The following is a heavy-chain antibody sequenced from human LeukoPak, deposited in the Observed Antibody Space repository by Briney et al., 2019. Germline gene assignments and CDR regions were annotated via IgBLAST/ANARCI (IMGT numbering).Heavy chain of an antibody. V-gene: IGHV4-4*07. Sequence: PETLSPTPTLSLGSPSTEYGSSIRQTAGQGLECIGLISTSGSPNYNPSLKSRVTMSVDTSKNQFSLKLSSVTAADTAVYYCARDLTTPPYNWFDPWGQGTLVTVSS. CDR1: LGSPSTEY. CDR2: ISTSGSP. J-gene: IGHJ5*02. CDR3: ARDLTTPPYNWFDP. D-gene: IGHD4/OR15-4a*01.